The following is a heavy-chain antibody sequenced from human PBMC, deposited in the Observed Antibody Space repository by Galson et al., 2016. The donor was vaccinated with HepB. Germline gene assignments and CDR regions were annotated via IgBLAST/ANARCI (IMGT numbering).Heavy chain of an antibody. CDR1: GYSFISYG. CDR2: ISTYNGNT. D-gene: IGHD1-26*01. Sequence: SVKVSCKASGYSFISYGISWVRQARGQGLEWMGWISTYNGNTNYEQKFKGRVTLTADISTSTAQMELRSLRSDDTAVYYCARDGTLSGSYNHFYGMDVWGRGTTVTVSS. CDR3: ARDGTLSGSYNHFYGMDV. V-gene: IGHV1-18*01. J-gene: IGHJ6*02.